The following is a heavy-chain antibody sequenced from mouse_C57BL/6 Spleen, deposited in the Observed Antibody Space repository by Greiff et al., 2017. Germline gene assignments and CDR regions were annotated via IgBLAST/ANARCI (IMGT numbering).Heavy chain of an antibody. Sequence: QVQLQQPGAELVKPGASVKLSCKASGYTFTSYWMHWVKQRPGQGLEWIGMIHPNSGSTNYNEKFKGKATLTVDTSSSTAYMQLSSLTSEDSAVYYSARDYGLDYWGQGTTLTVSS. CDR2: IHPNSGST. V-gene: IGHV1-64*01. CDR3: ARDYGLDY. D-gene: IGHD1-1*01. J-gene: IGHJ2*01. CDR1: GYTFTSYW.